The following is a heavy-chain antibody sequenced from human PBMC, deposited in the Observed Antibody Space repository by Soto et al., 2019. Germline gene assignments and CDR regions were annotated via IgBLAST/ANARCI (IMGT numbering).Heavy chain of an antibody. J-gene: IGHJ6*03. CDR3: ARARNVVVVAATSYYYYYYMDV. D-gene: IGHD2-15*01. CDR2: INHSGST. Sequence: SETLSLTCAVYGGSFSGYYWSWIRQPPGKGLEWIGEINHSGSTNYNPSLKSRVTISVDTSKNQFSLKLSSVTAADTAVYYCARARNVVVVAATSYYYYYYMDVWGKGTTVTVSS. CDR1: GGSFSGYY. V-gene: IGHV4-34*01.